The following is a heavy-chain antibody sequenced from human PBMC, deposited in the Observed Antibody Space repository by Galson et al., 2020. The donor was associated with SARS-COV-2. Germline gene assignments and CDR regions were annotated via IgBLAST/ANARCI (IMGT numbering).Heavy chain of an antibody. D-gene: IGHD6-13*01. J-gene: IGHJ4*02. CDR1: GFTFSSYG. CDR3: AKDRDYSKPDEDDD. V-gene: IGHV3-33*06. CDR2: IWYDGSNK. Sequence: GGSLRLSCAASGFTFSSYGMHWVRQAPGKGLEWVAVIWYDGSNKYYADSVKGRFTISRDNSKNTLYLQMNSLRAEDTAVYYCAKDRDYSKPDEDDDWGQGTLVTVSS.